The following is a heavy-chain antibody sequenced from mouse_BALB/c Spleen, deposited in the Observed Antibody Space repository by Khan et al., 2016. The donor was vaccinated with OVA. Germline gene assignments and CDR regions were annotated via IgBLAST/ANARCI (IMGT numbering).Heavy chain of an antibody. CDR2: IHYRGSL. D-gene: IGHD2-1*01. Sequence: EVQLQESGPDLVKPSQSLSLTCTVTGYSITGGYSRHWIRQLAGNKLEWRGYIHYRGSLNYNPSLQSRISITRDTSKTPFILQLKSVTTEDTATNYCASAGNYMDYWGQGTSVTVSS. J-gene: IGHJ4*01. CDR1: GYSITGGYS. CDR3: ASAGNYMDY. V-gene: IGHV3-1*02.